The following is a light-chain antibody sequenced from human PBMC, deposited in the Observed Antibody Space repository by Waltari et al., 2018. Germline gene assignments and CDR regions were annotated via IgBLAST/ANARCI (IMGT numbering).Light chain of an antibody. J-gene: IGLJ1*01. Sequence: SYVLTQPPSVSVAPGQTVKIPCGGQHIGGKSVHWYQQKPGQAPILVVYDDTDRPSGIPERFSGSNSENTATLTINRVEAGDEADYYCQVWDSSSDHQVFGPGTKVSVL. CDR2: DDT. CDR1: HIGGKS. CDR3: QVWDSSSDHQV. V-gene: IGLV3-21*02.